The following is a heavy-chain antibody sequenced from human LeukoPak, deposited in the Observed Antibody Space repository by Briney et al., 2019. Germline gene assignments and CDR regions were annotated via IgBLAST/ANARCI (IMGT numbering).Heavy chain of an antibody. J-gene: IGHJ6*03. CDR2: INHSGST. CDR1: GGSFSGYY. V-gene: IGHV4-34*01. D-gene: IGHD6-19*01. Sequence: SETLSLTCAVYGGSFSGYYWSWIRQPPGKGLEWIGEINHSGSTNYNPSLKSRVTISVDTSKNQFSLKLSSVTAADTAVYYCARQAGYSSGWPTKYYYYYMDVWGKGTTVTISS. CDR3: ARQAGYSSGWPTKYYYYYMDV.